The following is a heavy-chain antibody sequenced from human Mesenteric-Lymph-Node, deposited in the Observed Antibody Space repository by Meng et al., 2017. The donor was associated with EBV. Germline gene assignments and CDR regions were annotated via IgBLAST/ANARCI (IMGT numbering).Heavy chain of an antibody. Sequence: VQLQPWGAGLLKPSETLSLTCAVYGGSFSGYYWSWIRQPPGKGLEWIGEINHSGSTNYNPSLKSRVTISVDTSKNQFSLKLSSVTAADTAVYYCARGRSYVSGVIDPWGQGTLVTVSS. J-gene: IGHJ5*02. V-gene: IGHV4-34*01. CDR2: INHSGST. CDR3: ARGRSYVSGVIDP. D-gene: IGHD3-16*01. CDR1: GGSFSGYY.